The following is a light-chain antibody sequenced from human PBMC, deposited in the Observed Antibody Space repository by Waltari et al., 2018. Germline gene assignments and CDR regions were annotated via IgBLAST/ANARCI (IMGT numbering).Light chain of an antibody. CDR1: QSIGSS. J-gene: IGKJ4*01. CDR2: DAS. Sequence: EIVLTQSPATLSLSPGERATLSCRASQSIGSSLAWYQQTPGQAPGLLIYDASNRATDIPARFSGSGSGTDFTLTISSLEPEDFAVYYCQQRYAWPLTFGGGTKVEIK. CDR3: QQRYAWPLT. V-gene: IGKV3-11*01.